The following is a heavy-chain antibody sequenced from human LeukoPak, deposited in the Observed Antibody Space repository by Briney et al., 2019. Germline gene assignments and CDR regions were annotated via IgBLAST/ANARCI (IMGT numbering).Heavy chain of an antibody. J-gene: IGHJ4*02. CDR3: AKDLLCSSTSCYGSGYFDS. CDR1: GFXLSSYG. V-gene: IGHV3-30*18. D-gene: IGHD2-2*01. Sequence: GRSLRLSCAASGFXLSSYGIHWVRQAPGKGLEWVAIISYDGSNKYYVDSVKGRFTISRDNSKNTLYLQMNSLRAEDTAVYYCAKDLLCSSTSCYGSGYFDSWGQGTLVTVSS. CDR2: ISYDGSNK.